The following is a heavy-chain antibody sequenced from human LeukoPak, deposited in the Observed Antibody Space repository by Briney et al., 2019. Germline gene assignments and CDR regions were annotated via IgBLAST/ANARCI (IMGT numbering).Heavy chain of an antibody. D-gene: IGHD3-22*01. CDR1: GYRFSPYW. J-gene: IGHJ4*02. Sequence: PGGSLRLSCAASGYRFSPYWMTWVRQAPGKGLEWVANIKQDGSKKNYVDSVKGRFTISRDNAKNSLYLQMNSLRAEDTAVYYCATPLDYYDSSGYHQGGDWGQGTLVTVSS. V-gene: IGHV3-7*03. CDR3: ATPLDYYDSSGYHQGGD. CDR2: IKQDGSKK.